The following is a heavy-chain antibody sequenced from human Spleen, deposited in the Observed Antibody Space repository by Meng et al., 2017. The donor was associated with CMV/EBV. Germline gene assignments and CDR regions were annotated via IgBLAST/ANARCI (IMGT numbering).Heavy chain of an antibody. V-gene: IGHV3-21*01. CDR2: ISSSSSYI. CDR3: ASGIAVADYACGY. Sequence: ETLSLTCAASGFTFSSYSMNWVRQAPGKGLEWVSSISSSSSYIYYADSVKGRFTISRDDAKNTLYLQMNSLRAEDTAVYYCASGIAVADYACGYWGQGTLVTVSS. CDR1: GFTFSSYS. J-gene: IGHJ4*02. D-gene: IGHD6-13*01.